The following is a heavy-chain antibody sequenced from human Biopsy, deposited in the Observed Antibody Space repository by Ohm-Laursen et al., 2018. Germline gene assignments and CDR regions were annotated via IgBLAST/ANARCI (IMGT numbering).Heavy chain of an antibody. CDR3: ARLYRLDDYWNDDPPDAFDV. D-gene: IGHD3-3*01. V-gene: IGHV4-31*03. Sequence: TLSLTCTVSGGPISSGGYYWGWIRQHPGKGLEWIGHMYYSGSTYYNPSLKSRITISVDTSKNQFSLKLSSVTAADTAVFFCARLYRLDDYWNDDPPDAFDVWGQGTMVTVSS. CDR2: MYYSGST. J-gene: IGHJ3*01. CDR1: GGPISSGGYY.